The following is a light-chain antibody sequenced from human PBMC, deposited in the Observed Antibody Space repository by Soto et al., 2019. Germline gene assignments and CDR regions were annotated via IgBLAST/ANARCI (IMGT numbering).Light chain of an antibody. CDR3: QQYNKWPPYT. J-gene: IGKJ2*01. CDR1: QSVSTN. CDR2: GAS. Sequence: EIVMTQSPATLSVSPGERATLSCRASQSVSTNLAWYQQKPGQAPRLLIDGASTRATGIPARFSGSGSGTEVTLTISSLQSEDFAVYYCQQYNKWPPYTFGQGTKLEIK. V-gene: IGKV3-15*01.